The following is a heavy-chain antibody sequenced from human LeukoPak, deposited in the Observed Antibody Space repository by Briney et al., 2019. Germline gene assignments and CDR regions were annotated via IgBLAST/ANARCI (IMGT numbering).Heavy chain of an antibody. Sequence: GGSLRLSCAASGLTFSSYAMSWVRQAPGKGLEWVSAISGSGGSTYYADSVKGRFTISRDNSKNTLYLQMNSLRAEDTAVYYCAKEEGLRYFDWSVYFDYWGQGTLVTVSS. J-gene: IGHJ4*02. CDR1: GLTFSSYA. CDR2: ISGSGGST. CDR3: AKEEGLRYFDWSVYFDY. D-gene: IGHD3-9*01. V-gene: IGHV3-23*01.